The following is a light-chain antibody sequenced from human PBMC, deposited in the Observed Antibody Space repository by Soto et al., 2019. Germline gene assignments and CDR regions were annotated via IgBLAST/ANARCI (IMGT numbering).Light chain of an antibody. J-gene: IGLJ2*01. CDR2: DNN. V-gene: IGLV1-51*01. CDR1: SSNIGNEY. CDR3: ATWDSSLSGVV. Sequence: QSVLTQPPSVSAAPGQKVTISCSGSSSNIGNEYVSWYQHLPGTAPKLVIYDNNKRPSGIPGRFSGSKSGTSATLDITGPQTGDEDEYYCATWDSSLSGVVFGGGTKLTVL.